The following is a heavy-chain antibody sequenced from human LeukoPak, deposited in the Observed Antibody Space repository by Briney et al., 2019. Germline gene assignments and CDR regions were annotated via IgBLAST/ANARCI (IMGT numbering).Heavy chain of an antibody. J-gene: IGHJ4*02. Sequence: SETLSLTCAVSGGSISSSNWYSWARQPPGKGLEWIGEIYHSATTNYKPSLKSRVTMSVDKSKNQFSLELSSVTAADTAVYYCATYFYGDYGSSHYFDYWGQGILVTVSS. CDR3: ATYFYGDYGSSHYFDY. CDR1: GGSISSSNW. V-gene: IGHV4-4*02. CDR2: IYHSATT. D-gene: IGHD4-17*01.